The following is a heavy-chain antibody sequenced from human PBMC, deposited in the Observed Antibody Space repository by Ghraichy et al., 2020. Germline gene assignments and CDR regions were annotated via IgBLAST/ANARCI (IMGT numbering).Heavy chain of an antibody. CDR2: ISYSGST. CDR3: ARGDY. CDR1: GDSISSVGYY. Sequence: GDSISSVGYYWSWVRQHTGKGLEWIGFISYSGSTFYNASLKSRVSISRDTSKNQFFLELTSLTAADTAVYFCARGDYWGQGMLVTVS. J-gene: IGHJ4*02. V-gene: IGHV4-31*02.